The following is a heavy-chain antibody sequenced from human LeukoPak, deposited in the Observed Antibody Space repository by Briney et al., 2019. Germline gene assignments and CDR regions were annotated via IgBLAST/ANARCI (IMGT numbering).Heavy chain of an antibody. D-gene: IGHD5-18*01. CDR3: ARDDVDTPTFDY. CDR2: VFTSGGT. CDR1: GASINGYY. J-gene: IGHJ4*02. Sequence: SETLSLTCTVSGASINGYYWSWIRQPAGKGLEWIGRVFTSGGTSYKPSLKGRVTMSIESPTNQFSLQLDSVTAADTAVYYCARDDVDTPTFDYWGQGILVAVSS. V-gene: IGHV4-4*07.